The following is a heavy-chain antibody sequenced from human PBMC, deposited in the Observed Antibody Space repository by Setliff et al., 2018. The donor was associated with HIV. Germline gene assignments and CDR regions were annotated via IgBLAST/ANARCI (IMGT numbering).Heavy chain of an antibody. V-gene: IGHV3-21*01. J-gene: IGHJ4*02. CDR2: ISSSGSYI. Sequence: LRLSCAASGFTFIDYALNWVRQSPGKGLEWVSSISSSGSYIYYAGSLRGRFTISRDNVKNSLHLQMNSLRAEDTAVYYCAKAVAQQFVSFFDHWGQGTLVTVSS. CDR3: AKAVAQQFVSFFDH. CDR1: GFTFIDYA. D-gene: IGHD6-6*01.